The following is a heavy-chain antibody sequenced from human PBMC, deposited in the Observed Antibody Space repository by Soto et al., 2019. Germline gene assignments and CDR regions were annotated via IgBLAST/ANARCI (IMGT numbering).Heavy chain of an antibody. CDR2: IYYSGST. CDR3: ARHESDALWFGEPDFDY. D-gene: IGHD3-10*01. CDR1: GGSISSSSYY. J-gene: IGHJ4*02. V-gene: IGHV4-39*01. Sequence: QLQLQESGPGLVKPSETLSLTCTVSGGSISSSSYYWGWIRQPPGKGLEWIGSIYYSGSTYYNPSLKSRVTMSVDTSKNQFSLKLSSVTAADTAVYYCARHESDALWFGEPDFDYWGQGTLVTVSS.